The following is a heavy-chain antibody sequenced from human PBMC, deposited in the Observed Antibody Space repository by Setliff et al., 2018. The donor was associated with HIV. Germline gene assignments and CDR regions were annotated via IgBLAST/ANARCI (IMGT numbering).Heavy chain of an antibody. D-gene: IGHD5-18*01. Sequence: SETLSLTCAVYGGSFSGYFWSWFRQPPGRGLEWIGQINHSGSTNYNPSLNSRVAISIDTSKSQFSLKLTSVAAADTAVYYCARDSGGYNYGFAVGSFDYWGQGALVTVSS. V-gene: IGHV4-34*01. CDR3: ARDSGGYNYGFAVGSFDY. CDR2: INHSGST. CDR1: GGSFSGYF. J-gene: IGHJ4*02.